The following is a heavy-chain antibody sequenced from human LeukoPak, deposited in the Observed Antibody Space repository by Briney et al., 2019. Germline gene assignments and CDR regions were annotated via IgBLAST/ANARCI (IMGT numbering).Heavy chain of an antibody. D-gene: IGHD3-10*01. CDR3: ARGTLYYGSGIYPHPGKYYFDY. CDR2: INPNSGGT. J-gene: IGHJ4*02. CDR1: GYTFTGYY. Sequence: ASVKVSCKASGYTFTGYYMHWVRQAPGQGLEWMGWINPNSGGTNYAQKFQGRVTMTRDTSISTAYMELSRLRSDDTAVYYCARGTLYYGSGIYPHPGKYYFDYWGQGTLVTVSS. V-gene: IGHV1-2*02.